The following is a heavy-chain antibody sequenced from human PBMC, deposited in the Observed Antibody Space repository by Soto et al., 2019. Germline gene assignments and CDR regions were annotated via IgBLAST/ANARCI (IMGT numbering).Heavy chain of an antibody. D-gene: IGHD6-19*01. Sequence: QVQLVQSGGEVKKPGASVKVSCKAAGYTFTSHGISWVRQAPGQGLEWMGWISTFHGSINYAQKFQGRLIMTTDTSTSTAYMELRSLRSDDTAAYYSARFYSSGCPRGYFDYWGQGTPVTVSA. CDR2: ISTFHGSI. V-gene: IGHV1-18*01. CDR1: GYTFTSHG. J-gene: IGHJ4*02. CDR3: ARFYSSGCPRGYFDY.